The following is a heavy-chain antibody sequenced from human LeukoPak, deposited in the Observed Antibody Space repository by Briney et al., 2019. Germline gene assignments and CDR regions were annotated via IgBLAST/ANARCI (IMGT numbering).Heavy chain of an antibody. V-gene: IGHV1-8*03. Sequence: ASVKVSCKASGYTFSSYDINWVRQATGQGLEWMGWMNPNCGNTGYAQKFQGRVTITRNTSISTAYMELSSLRSEDTAVYYCARGRVATIPFRFFDYWGQGTLVTVSS. CDR2: MNPNCGNT. J-gene: IGHJ4*02. CDR3: ARGRVATIPFRFFDY. CDR1: GYTFSSYD. D-gene: IGHD5-12*01.